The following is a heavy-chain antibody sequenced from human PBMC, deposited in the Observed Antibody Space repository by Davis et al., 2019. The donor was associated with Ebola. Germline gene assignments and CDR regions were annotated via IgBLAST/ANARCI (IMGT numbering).Heavy chain of an antibody. CDR3: TTDPLHQGPIGLPPGTLLQEHL. Sequence: GESLKISCAASGFTFSNAWMSWVRQAPGKGLEWVGRIKSKTDGGTTDYAAPVKGRFTISRDDSKNTLYLQMNSLKTEDTAVYYCTTDPLHQGPIGLPPGTLLQEHLWG. CDR1: GFTFSNAW. CDR2: IKSKTDGGTT. V-gene: IGHV3-15*01. J-gene: IGHJ6*01.